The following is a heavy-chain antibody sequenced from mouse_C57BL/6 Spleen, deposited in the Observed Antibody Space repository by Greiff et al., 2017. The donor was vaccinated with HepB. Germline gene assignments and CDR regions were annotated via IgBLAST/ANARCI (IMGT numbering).Heavy chain of an antibody. J-gene: IGHJ4*01. CDR1: GYTFTSYW. CDR3: AREIPDYDNAMDY. V-gene: IGHV1-61*01. D-gene: IGHD2-4*01. Sequence: QVQLQQSGAELVRPGSSVKLSCKASGYTFTSYWMDWVKQRPGQGLEWIGNIYPSDSETHYNQKFKDKATLTVDKSSSTAYMQLSSLTSEDSAVYYCAREIPDYDNAMDYWGQGTSVTVSS. CDR2: IYPSDSET.